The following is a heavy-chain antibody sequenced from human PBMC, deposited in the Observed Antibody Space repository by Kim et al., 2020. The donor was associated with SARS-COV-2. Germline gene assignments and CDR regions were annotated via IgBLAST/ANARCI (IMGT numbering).Heavy chain of an antibody. Sequence: YLADAVKGRFTISRDNSEVTLDLKMNSLRAEDTAVYYCGRDYFIASEIDYWAQGTLVNVSS. J-gene: IGHJ4*02. D-gene: IGHD1-26*01. CDR3: GRDYFIASEIDY. V-gene: IGHV3-33*01.